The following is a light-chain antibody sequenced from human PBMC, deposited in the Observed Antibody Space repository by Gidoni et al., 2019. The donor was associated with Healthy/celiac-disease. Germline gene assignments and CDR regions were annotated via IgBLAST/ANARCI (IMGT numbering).Light chain of an antibody. J-gene: IGKJ2*01. V-gene: IGKV3-15*01. CDR2: GAS. Sequence: EIVMTQSPATLSVSPGERANLSCRARQSVSSNLAWYQQKPGQAPRLLIYGASTRATGIPARFSGSGSGTEFTLTISSLQSEDFAVYYCQQYNNWPPWYTFGQGTKLEIK. CDR3: QQYNNWPPWYT. CDR1: QSVSSN.